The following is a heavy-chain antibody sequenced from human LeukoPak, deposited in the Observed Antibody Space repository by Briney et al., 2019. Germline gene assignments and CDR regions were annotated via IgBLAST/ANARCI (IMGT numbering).Heavy chain of an antibody. V-gene: IGHV3-23*01. Sequence: GGSLRLSCAASGFTFSIYTMNRVRQAPGKGLEWVSLINYNGDNKYYADSVQGRFTISRDNSKNTVYLQMNSLRAEDTAIYYCAKDGHCPGALCPTQIAVAGYNDNWGQGTLVTVSS. CDR1: GFTFSIYT. CDR3: AKDGHCPGALCPTQIAVAGYNDN. J-gene: IGHJ4*02. D-gene: IGHD6-19*01. CDR2: INYNGDNK.